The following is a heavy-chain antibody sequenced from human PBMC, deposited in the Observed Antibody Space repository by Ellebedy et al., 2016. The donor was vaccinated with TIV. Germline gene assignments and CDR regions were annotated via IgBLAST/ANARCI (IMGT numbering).Heavy chain of an antibody. CDR2: INQDESEK. CDR3: ARGLRRRAY. Sequence: GESLKISCTASGFTFSSFWMHWVRRAPGKGLEWVATINQDESEKYYVDSVRGRFTVSRDDAKNSVYLQMINLRAEDTAVYFCARGLRRRAYWGQGTAVTVSS. V-gene: IGHV3-7*01. CDR1: GFTFSSFW. J-gene: IGHJ4*02.